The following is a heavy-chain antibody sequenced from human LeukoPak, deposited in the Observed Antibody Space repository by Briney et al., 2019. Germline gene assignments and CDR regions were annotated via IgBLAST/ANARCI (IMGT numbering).Heavy chain of an antibody. Sequence: SETLSLTCSVSGDSISLYYWSWLRQPPGKGLEWIGYIDHTGSTNYNPSLNSRVTISRDTSKNHFSLELSSVTAADTAVYFCARGRVSSSSWSSTYYYYFYMDVWGRGTTVTVSS. CDR1: GDSISLYY. J-gene: IGHJ6*03. CDR2: IDHTGST. CDR3: ARGRVSSSSWSSTYYYYFYMDV. V-gene: IGHV4-59*01. D-gene: IGHD6-13*01.